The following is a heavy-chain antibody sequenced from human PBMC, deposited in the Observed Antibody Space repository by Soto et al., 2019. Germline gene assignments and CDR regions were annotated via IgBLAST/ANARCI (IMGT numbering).Heavy chain of an antibody. CDR2: IYPSDSQT. CDR1: GYSFSNYW. CDR3: ARHGFYGDYSSNYFDP. J-gene: IGHJ5*02. D-gene: IGHD4-17*01. Sequence: GESRKISWKGSGYSFSNYWIAWVRQMPGKGLEYMGIIYPSDSQTRYGPSFQGQVTISADKSISTAYLQWSSLKASDTAIYYCARHGFYGDYSSNYFDPWGQGTLVTVSS. V-gene: IGHV5-51*01.